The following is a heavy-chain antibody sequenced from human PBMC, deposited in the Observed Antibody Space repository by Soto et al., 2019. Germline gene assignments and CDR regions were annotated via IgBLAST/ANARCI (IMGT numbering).Heavy chain of an antibody. V-gene: IGHV4-34*01. CDR3: ARVGGVLWFGESGPRLSNYSYYGMDV. Sequence: SETLSLTCAVYGGSFSGYYWSWIRQPPGKGLEWIGEINHSGSTNYNPSLKSRVTISVDTSKNQFSLKLSSVTAADTAVYYCARVGGVLWFGESGPRLSNYSYYGMDVWGQGTTVTVSS. D-gene: IGHD3-10*01. J-gene: IGHJ6*02. CDR1: GGSFSGYY. CDR2: INHSGST.